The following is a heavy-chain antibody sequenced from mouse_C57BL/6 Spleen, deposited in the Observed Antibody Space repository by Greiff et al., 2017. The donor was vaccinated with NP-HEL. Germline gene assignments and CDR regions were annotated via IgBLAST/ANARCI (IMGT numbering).Heavy chain of an antibody. CDR2: IDPSDSYT. V-gene: IGHV1-69*01. J-gene: IGHJ2*01. Sequence: VQLQQPGAELVMPGASVKLSCKASGYTFTSYWMHWVKQRPGQGLEWIGEIDPSDSYTNYNQKFKGKSTLTVDKSSSTAYMQLSSLTSEDSAVYYCARGAVTYFDYWGQGTTLTVSS. CDR1: GYTFTSYW. CDR3: ARGAVTYFDY. D-gene: IGHD2-2*01.